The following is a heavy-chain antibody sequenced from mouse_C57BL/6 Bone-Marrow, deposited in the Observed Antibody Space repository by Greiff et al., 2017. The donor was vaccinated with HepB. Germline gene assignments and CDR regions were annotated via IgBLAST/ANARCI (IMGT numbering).Heavy chain of an antibody. CDR2: IHPNSGST. CDR1: GYTFTSYW. CDR3: ARPPPLDYYGSSYYAMDY. V-gene: IGHV1-64*01. D-gene: IGHD1-1*01. Sequence: QVQLQQPGAELVKPGASVKLSCKASGYTFTSYWMHWVKQRPGQGLEWIGMIHPNSGSTNYNEKFKSKATLTVDKSSSTAYMQLSSLTSEDSAVYYCARPPPLDYYGSSYYAMDYWGQGTSGTVSS. J-gene: IGHJ4*01.